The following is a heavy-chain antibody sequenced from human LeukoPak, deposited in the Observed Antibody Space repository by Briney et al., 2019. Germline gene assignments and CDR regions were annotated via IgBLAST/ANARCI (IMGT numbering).Heavy chain of an antibody. V-gene: IGHV1-2*02. CDR3: ARGGNVNWYFDL. CDR1: GYTFTGYY. D-gene: IGHD4-23*01. Sequence: ATVKVSCKASGYTFTGYYMHWVRQAPGQGLEWMGWINPKSGGTNYAQKFQGRVTMTRDTSISTAYMELSRLRSDDTAVYYCARGGNVNWYFDLWGRGTLVTVSS. J-gene: IGHJ2*01. CDR2: INPKSGGT.